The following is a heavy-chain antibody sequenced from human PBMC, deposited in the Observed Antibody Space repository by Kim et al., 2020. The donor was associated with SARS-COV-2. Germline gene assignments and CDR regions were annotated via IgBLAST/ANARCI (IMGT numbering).Heavy chain of an antibody. Sequence: IPSLKSRVTIPVDTSKNQFSLKLSSVTAADTAVYYCARGLGYYGSGSYGYWGQGTLVTVSS. V-gene: IGHV4-34*01. D-gene: IGHD3-10*01. J-gene: IGHJ4*02. CDR3: ARGLGYYGSGSYGY.